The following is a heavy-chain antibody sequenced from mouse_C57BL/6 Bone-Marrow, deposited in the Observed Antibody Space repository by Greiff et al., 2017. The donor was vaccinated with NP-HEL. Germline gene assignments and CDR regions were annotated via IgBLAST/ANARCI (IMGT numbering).Heavy chain of an antibody. CDR3: ARDSNYVGYAMDY. Sequence: VMLVESDAELVKPGASVKISCKVSGYTFTDHTIHWMKQRPEQGLEWIGYIYPRDGSTKYNEKFKGKATLTADKYSSTAYMQLNSLTSEDSAVYFCARDSNYVGYAMDYWGQGTSVTVSS. V-gene: IGHV1-78*01. D-gene: IGHD2-5*01. J-gene: IGHJ4*01. CDR2: IYPRDGST. CDR1: GYTFTDHT.